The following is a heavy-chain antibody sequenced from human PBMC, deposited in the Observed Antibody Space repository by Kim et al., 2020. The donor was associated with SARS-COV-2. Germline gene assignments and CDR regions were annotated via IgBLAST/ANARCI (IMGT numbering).Heavy chain of an antibody. V-gene: IGHV3-21*01. Sequence: SVKGRFTISRDNAKNSLYLQMNRLRAEDTAVYYCARVYGGYYYYYGMDVWGQGTTVTVSS. J-gene: IGHJ6*02. D-gene: IGHD3-10*01. CDR3: ARVYGGYYYYYGMDV.